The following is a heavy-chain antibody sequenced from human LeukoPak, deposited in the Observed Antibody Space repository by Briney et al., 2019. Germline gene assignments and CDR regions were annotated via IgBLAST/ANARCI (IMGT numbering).Heavy chain of an antibody. CDR3: ARDQEYSYGYAYYYYGMDV. Sequence: GGSLRLSCAASGFTVSSNYMSWVRQAPGKGLEWVSVIYSGGSTYYADSVKGRFTISRDNSKNTLYLQTNSLRAEDTAVYYCARDQEYSYGYAYYYYGMDVWGQGTTVTVSS. CDR1: GFTVSSNY. V-gene: IGHV3-53*01. D-gene: IGHD5-18*01. CDR2: IYSGGST. J-gene: IGHJ6*02.